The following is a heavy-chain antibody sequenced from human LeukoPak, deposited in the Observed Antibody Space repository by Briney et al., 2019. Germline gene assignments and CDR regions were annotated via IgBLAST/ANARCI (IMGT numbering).Heavy chain of an antibody. V-gene: IGHV4-59*13. CDR1: GGSISSYY. CDR2: IYCSGST. J-gene: IGHJ5*02. Sequence: PSETLSLTCTVSGGSISSYYWSWIRQPPGKGLEWIGYIYCSGSTNYDPSLKSRVTISVDTSKNQFSLKLSSVTAADTAVYYCARLRIVVAPEVWFDPWGQGTLVTVSS. D-gene: IGHD3-22*01. CDR3: ARLRIVVAPEVWFDP.